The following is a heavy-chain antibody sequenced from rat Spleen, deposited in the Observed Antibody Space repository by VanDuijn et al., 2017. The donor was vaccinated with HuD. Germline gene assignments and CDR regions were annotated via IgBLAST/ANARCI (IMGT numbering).Heavy chain of an antibody. CDR1: GFSLTDYS. CDR2: IWGDGST. D-gene: IGHD1-12*02. Sequence: VQLKESGPGLVQPSQTLSLTCTVSGFSLTDYSVHWVRQPPGKGLEWMGEIWGDGSTHYNSALKSRLSISRDTSKRQVYLKMNSLQTEDTATYYCTRDDGTYYYGGWFPYWGQGTLVTVSS. CDR3: TRDDGTYYYGGWFPY. V-gene: IGHV2S63*01. J-gene: IGHJ3*01.